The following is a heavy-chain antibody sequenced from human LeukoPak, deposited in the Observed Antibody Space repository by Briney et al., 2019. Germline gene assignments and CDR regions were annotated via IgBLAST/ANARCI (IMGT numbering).Heavy chain of an antibody. D-gene: IGHD4-23*01. CDR3: ARGPAHGGNSHAFDM. J-gene: IGHJ3*02. Sequence: PSETLSLTCTGSGGSISSNYWSWIRQPAGKGLEWIGRIYTSGSTNYSPSLKSRVTMSVDTSKNQFSLKLSSVTAADTAVYYCARGPAHGGNSHAFDMWGQGTMVTVSS. CDR1: GGSISSNY. CDR2: IYTSGST. V-gene: IGHV4-4*07.